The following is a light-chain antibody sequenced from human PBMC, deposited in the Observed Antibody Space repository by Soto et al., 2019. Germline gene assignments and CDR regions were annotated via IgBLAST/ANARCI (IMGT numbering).Light chain of an antibody. CDR2: GAS. Sequence: EIVLTQSPGTLSLSPGEEATLSCRASQSVSANYLAWYQQKPGQTPRLLIYGASSRAIGIPDRFSGSGSGTDFTLTISRLEPEDFAVYYCQQYGSLPWTFGQGTKVEIK. CDR3: QQYGSLPWT. V-gene: IGKV3-20*01. J-gene: IGKJ1*01. CDR1: QSVSANY.